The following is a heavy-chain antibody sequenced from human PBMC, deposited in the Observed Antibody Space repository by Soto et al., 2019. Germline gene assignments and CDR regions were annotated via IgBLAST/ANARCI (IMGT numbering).Heavy chain of an antibody. CDR1: GYTFTSYG. D-gene: IGHD6-13*01. V-gene: IGHV1-18*01. CDR3: ARGYSSSWYAWFDP. Sequence: ASVKVSCKASGYTFTSYGISWVRQAPGQGLEWMGWISAYNGNTNYAQKLQGRVTITTDTSTSTAYMELRSLRSDDTAVYYCARGYSSSWYAWFDPWGQGTLVTVSS. CDR2: ISAYNGNT. J-gene: IGHJ5*02.